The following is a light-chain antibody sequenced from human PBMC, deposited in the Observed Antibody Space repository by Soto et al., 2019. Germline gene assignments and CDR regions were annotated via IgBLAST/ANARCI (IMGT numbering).Light chain of an antibody. CDR1: QSISSSY. V-gene: IGKV3-20*01. CDR2: GAS. CDR3: HEYGISSYT. Sequence: EVVLTQSPGTLSLSPGERATLSCRASQSISSSYLAWYQQRPGQAPRLLIHGASSSATGIPDRCGGSGSGADFTLTISRLEPECFAVYYCHEYGISSYTFGQGTKLEIK. J-gene: IGKJ2*01.